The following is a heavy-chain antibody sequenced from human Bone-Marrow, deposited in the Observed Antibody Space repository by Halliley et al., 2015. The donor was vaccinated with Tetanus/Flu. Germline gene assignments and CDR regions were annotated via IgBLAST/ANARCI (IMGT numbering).Heavy chain of an antibody. V-gene: IGHV3-11*05. J-gene: IGHJ4*02. Sequence: ISRGGSYTDYADSVKGRFTIYRDNAKNSLYLQMNSLRAEDSAVYYCARDGCGGGSCQTYYFDHWGQGTLVTVSS. CDR3: ARDGCGGGSCQTYYFDH. CDR2: ISRGGSYT. D-gene: IGHD2-15*01.